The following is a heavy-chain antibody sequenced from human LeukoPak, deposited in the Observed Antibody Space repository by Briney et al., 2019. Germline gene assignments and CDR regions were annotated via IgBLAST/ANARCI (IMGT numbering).Heavy chain of an antibody. V-gene: IGHV4-61*02. CDR3: ARDPTMGWNFPGWFDP. J-gene: IGHJ5*02. CDR1: GGSISSGSYY. CDR2: IYTSGST. Sequence: PSETLSLTCTVSGGSISSGSYYWSWIRQPAGKGLEWIGRIYTSGSTNYNPSLKSRVTISVDTSKNQFSLKLSSVTAADRAVYYCARDPTMGWNFPGWFDPWGQGTLVTVSS. D-gene: IGHD1-7*01.